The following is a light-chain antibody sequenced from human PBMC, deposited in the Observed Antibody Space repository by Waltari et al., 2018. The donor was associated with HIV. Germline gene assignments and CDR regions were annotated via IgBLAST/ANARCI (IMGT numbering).Light chain of an antibody. CDR3: SSYTSSSAFEGLV. V-gene: IGLV2-14*01. Sequence: QSALTQPASVSGSPGQSITISCTGTSSDVGGYNYVSWYQQHPGKAPKLMIYDVSKRPSGGSNRFSGTKAGNTASLTISGLQAEDEADYYCSSYTSSSAFEGLVVGGGTKLTVL. CDR1: SSDVGGYNY. J-gene: IGLJ2*01. CDR2: DVS.